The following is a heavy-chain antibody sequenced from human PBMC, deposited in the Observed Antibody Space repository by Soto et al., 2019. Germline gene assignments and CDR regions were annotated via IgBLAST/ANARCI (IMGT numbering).Heavy chain of an antibody. V-gene: IGHV1-46*01. J-gene: IGHJ4*02. Sequence: VQLVQSGAEVKKPGASVQVSYKTSGYSFSNYSMHWVRQVPGQGLEWMGKINPNGGSTSLAQKFKDAVTLTRDTSTNTVYMELSSLTSEDTAVYYCARDGVQLWPRYYFDYWGQGTLVTVSS. CDR2: INPNGGST. CDR3: ARDGVQLWPRYYFDY. CDR1: GYSFSNYS. D-gene: IGHD1-1*01.